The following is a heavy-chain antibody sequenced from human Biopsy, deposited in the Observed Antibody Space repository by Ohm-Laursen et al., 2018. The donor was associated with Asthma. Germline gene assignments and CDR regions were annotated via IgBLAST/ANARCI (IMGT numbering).Heavy chain of an antibody. V-gene: IGHV4-4*03. D-gene: IGHD3-10*01. CDR1: GGSISSSNW. Sequence: PETLSLTCAVSGGSISSSNWWSWVRQPPGKGLEGIGEIYHSGSTNYNPSLKSRVTISVDKSKNQLSLRLSSVTAADTAVYYCAKLRITMVQGVIINVEYYYGMDVWGQGTTVTVSS. CDR2: IYHSGST. CDR3: AKLRITMVQGVIINVEYYYGMDV. J-gene: IGHJ6*02.